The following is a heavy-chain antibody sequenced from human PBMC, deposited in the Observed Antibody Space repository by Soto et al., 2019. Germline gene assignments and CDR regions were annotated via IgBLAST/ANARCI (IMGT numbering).Heavy chain of an antibody. CDR2: ISPSNGNT. CDR3: ARDWACATPPCYDLFAF. CDR1: GYTFSSYG. V-gene: IGHV1-18*01. Sequence: GASVKVSCKASGYTFSSYGISWVRQAPGQGLEWMGWISPSNGNTNYAQNLQGRVTMTTDTSTSTVYMDLMSLRFDDTAVYYCARDWACATPPCYDLFAFWGQGTLVTVSS. J-gene: IGHJ4*02. D-gene: IGHD2-15*01.